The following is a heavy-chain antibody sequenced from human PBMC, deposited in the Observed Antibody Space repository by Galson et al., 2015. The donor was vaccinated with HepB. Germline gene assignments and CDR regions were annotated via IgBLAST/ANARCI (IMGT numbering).Heavy chain of an antibody. CDR3: AKGRSATYYSPSDY. CDR1: GFTFSSDA. D-gene: IGHD2-2*02. Sequence: SLRLSCAASGFTFSSDAMHWVRQAPGKGLEWVAVISNGGSNKYYADSVKGRFTISRDNSNNTLYLQTNSLRAEDTAVYYCAKGRSATYYSPSDYWGQGTLVTVSS. CDR2: ISNGGSNK. J-gene: IGHJ4*02. V-gene: IGHV3-30*18.